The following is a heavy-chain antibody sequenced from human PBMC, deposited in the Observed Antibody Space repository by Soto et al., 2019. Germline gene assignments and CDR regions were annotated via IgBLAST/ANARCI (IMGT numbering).Heavy chain of an antibody. J-gene: IGHJ4*02. CDR3: ARVYSSGGYVPGFENYFFDF. Sequence: GGSLRLSCAASGFTFSSYAMHWVRQAPGKGLEWVAVISYDGSNKYYADSVKGRFTISRDNSKNTLYLQMNSLRAEDTAVYYCARVYSSGGYVPGFENYFFDFWAQGTLVTVPP. V-gene: IGHV3-30-3*01. D-gene: IGHD6-19*01. CDR2: ISYDGSNK. CDR1: GFTFSSYA.